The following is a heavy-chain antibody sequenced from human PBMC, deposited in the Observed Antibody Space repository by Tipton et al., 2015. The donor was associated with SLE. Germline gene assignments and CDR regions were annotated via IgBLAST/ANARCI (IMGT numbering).Heavy chain of an antibody. CDR2: INSGGTTT. J-gene: IGHJ5*01. CDR3: AREAMTYDS. CDR1: GFTFDDSA. V-gene: IGHV3-74*01. Sequence: SLRLSCATSGFTFDDSAMRWVRQVPGKGLLWVSHINSGGTTTTYADSVKGRFTISRDNTKNTLYLHMNSLRAEDTAVYYCAREAMTYDSWGQGTLVTVSS. D-gene: IGHD2-21*02.